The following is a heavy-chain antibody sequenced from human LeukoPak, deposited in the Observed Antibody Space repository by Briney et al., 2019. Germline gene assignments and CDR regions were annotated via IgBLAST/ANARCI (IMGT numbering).Heavy chain of an antibody. Sequence: SETLSLTCAVSGVSISSGGYSWSWIRQPPGRGLEWIGYIYHSGSTYYNPSLKSRVTISVDRSKNQFSLKLSSVTAADTAVYYCARDQPYYGMDVWGQGITVTVSS. CDR3: ARDQPYYGMDV. V-gene: IGHV4-30-2*01. CDR2: IYHSGST. J-gene: IGHJ6*02. CDR1: GVSISSGGYS.